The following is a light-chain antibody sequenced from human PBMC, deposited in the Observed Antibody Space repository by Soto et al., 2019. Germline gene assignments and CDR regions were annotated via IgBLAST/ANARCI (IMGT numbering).Light chain of an antibody. V-gene: IGKV3-11*01. CDR1: QSVRTY. J-gene: IGKJ4*01. CDR3: QQRYHWPPLPT. Sequence: EIVLTQSPATLSLSPGERATLYCRASQSVRTYLAWYQQKPGQAPRLLIYDASKRATGIPARFSGSGSGTDFTLTISSLESEDFAVYYCQQRYHWPPLPTFGGGTKVQIK. CDR2: DAS.